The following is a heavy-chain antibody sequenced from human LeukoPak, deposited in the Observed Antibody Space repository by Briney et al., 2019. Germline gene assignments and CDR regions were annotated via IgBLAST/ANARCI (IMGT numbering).Heavy chain of an antibody. CDR3: ARRDSSGYYLDY. CDR2: ISSSGSTI. D-gene: IGHD3-22*01. CDR1: GFTFSDYY. J-gene: IGHJ4*02. Sequence: AGSLRLSCAASGFTFSDYYMSWIRQAPGKGLEWVSYISSSGSTIYYADSVKGRFTISRDNAKNSLYLQMNSLRAEDTAVYYCARRDSSGYYLDYWGQGTLVTVSS. V-gene: IGHV3-11*04.